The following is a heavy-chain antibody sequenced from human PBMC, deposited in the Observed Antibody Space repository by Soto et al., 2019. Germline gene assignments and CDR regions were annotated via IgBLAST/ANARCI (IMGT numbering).Heavy chain of an antibody. D-gene: IGHD2-15*01. CDR1: GGSFSGYY. CDR2: INHSGST. J-gene: IGHJ4*02. CDR3: ARGGGGVVVVAATYPFDY. Sequence: SETLSLTCAVYGGSFSGYYWSWIRQPPGKGLEWIGEINHSGSTNYNPSLKSRVTISVDTSKNQFSLKLSSVTAADTAVYYCARGGGGVVVVAATYPFDYWGQGTLVTVSS. V-gene: IGHV4-34*01.